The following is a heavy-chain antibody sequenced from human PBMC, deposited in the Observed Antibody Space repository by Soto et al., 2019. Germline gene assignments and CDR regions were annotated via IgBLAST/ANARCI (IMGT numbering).Heavy chain of an antibody. CDR2: IYSGGST. V-gene: IGHV4-61*01. Sequence: SETLSLTCTVSGGFVNSDTHSWSWIRQTPGKRLEWIGFIYSGGSTKNPSPRSRVTMSVDTSKNQFSLKLRSVIVADTAVYHCARFVRSCSATTCSTRADVWGQGITVTVSS. CDR3: ARFVRSCSATTCSTRADV. D-gene: IGHD2-2*01. J-gene: IGHJ6*02. CDR1: GGFVNSDTHS.